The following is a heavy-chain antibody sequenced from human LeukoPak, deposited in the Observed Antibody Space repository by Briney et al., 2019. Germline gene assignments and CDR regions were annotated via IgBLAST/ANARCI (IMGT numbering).Heavy chain of an antibody. CDR3: ARDTLAPSATDLDY. Sequence: ASVKVSCKASGYTFTSYGISWVRQAPGQGLEWMGWISAYNGNTNYAQKFQGRVTMTRDTSTSTVYMELSSLRSEDTAVYYCARDTLAPSATDLDYWGQGTLVTVSS. CDR2: ISAYNGNT. D-gene: IGHD5-12*01. J-gene: IGHJ4*02. V-gene: IGHV1-18*01. CDR1: GYTFTSYG.